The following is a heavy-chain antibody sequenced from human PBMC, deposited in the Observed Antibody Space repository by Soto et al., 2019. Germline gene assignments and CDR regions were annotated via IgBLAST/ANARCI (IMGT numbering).Heavy chain of an antibody. CDR2: LYSGGST. V-gene: IGHV3-53*02. J-gene: IGHJ6*01. D-gene: IGHD3-22*01. CDR1: GFTVSSNY. CDR3: ARSRSHYDSSGDSLDYYYYGMDV. Sequence: EVQLVETGGGLIQPGGSLRLSCAASGFTVSSNYMSWVRQAPGKGLEWVSVLYSGGSTYYADSVKGRFTISRDESKNTVYLQMNSLRAEDTAVYYCARSRSHYDSSGDSLDYYYYGMDVW.